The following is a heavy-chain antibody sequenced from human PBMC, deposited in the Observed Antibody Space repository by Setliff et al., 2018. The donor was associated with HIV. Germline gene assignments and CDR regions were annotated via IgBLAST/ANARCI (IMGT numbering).Heavy chain of an antibody. CDR2: IRFDAKDN. CDR3: TTFNCYDSSGHYGDYYFDN. J-gene: IGHJ4*02. CDR1: GFTFSNYA. D-gene: IGHD3-22*01. Sequence: GGSLRLSCAASGFTFSNYAFSWVRQAPGKGLEWLSFIRFDAKDNYYADSVKGRFTISRDNSKNSLYLQMNSLKTEDTAVYYCTTFNCYDSSGHYGDYYFDNWGQGTLVTVSS. V-gene: IGHV3-30*02.